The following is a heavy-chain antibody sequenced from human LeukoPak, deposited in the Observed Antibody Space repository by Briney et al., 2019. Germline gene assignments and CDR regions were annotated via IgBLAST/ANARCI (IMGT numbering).Heavy chain of an antibody. CDR1: GGSTNSYY. CDR3: ARDTGGDVYFDY. CDR2: MYTSGST. J-gene: IGHJ4*02. Sequence: SETLSLTCTVSGGSTNSYYWSWIRQPAGKGLEWIGRMYTSGSTKYNPSLMSRVTMSVDTSRNQFSLKLSSVTAADTAVYYCARDTGGDVYFDYWGQGTLVTVSS. V-gene: IGHV4-4*07. D-gene: IGHD2-8*02.